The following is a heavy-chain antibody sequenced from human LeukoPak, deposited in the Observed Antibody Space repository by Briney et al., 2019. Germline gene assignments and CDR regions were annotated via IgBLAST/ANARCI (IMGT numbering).Heavy chain of an antibody. V-gene: IGHV3-9*01. J-gene: IGHJ5*02. CDR3: ARDPDSSSWYPGA. CDR2: ISWNSDSI. D-gene: IGHD6-13*01. CDR1: GFTFGDYA. Sequence: GGSLRLSCAASGFTFGDYAMHWVRQAPGKGLEWVSGISWNSDSIGYADSVKGRFTISRDNAKNSLYLQMNSLRAEDTAVYYCARDPDSSSWYPGAWGQGTLVTVSS.